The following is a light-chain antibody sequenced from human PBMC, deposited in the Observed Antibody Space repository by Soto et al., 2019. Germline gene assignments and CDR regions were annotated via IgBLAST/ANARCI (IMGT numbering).Light chain of an antibody. Sequence: QSALTQPASVSGSPGQSITISCTGTSSDVGYYNYVSWYQQHPGKAPKLMIYEVKNRPSGVSNRLSGSKSGNTASLTISGFQAEDEADYYRTSYTGNNTIVFGGGTKLTVL. J-gene: IGLJ2*01. CDR1: SSDVGYYNY. CDR3: TSYTGNNTIV. CDR2: EVK. V-gene: IGLV2-14*01.